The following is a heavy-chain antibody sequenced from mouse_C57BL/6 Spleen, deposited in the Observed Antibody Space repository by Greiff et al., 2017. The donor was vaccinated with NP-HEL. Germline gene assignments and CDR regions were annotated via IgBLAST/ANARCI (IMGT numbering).Heavy chain of an antibody. CDR2: IYPSDSET. Sequence: VQLQQPGAELVRPGSSVKLSCKASGYTFTSYWMDWVKQRPGQGLEWIGNIYPSDSETHYNQKFKDKATLTVDKSSSTAYMQLSSLTSEDSAVYYCARPYGSSPNYFDYWGQGTTLTVSS. CDR3: ARPYGSSPNYFDY. J-gene: IGHJ2*01. CDR1: GYTFTSYW. V-gene: IGHV1-61*01. D-gene: IGHD1-1*01.